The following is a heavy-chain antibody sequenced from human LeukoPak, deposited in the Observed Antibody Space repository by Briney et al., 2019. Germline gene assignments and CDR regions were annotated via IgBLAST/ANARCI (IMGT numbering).Heavy chain of an antibody. J-gene: IGHJ4*02. CDR2: IYYSGST. CDR1: GGSISTYY. V-gene: IGHV4-59*01. CDR3: ARGAVAGYLNAPLDY. Sequence: SETLSLTCTVSGGSISTYYWTWIRQPPGKGLEWIGYIYYSGSTNYNPSLKSRVTTSVDTSKNQFSLKLTSVTAAATAVYYCARGAVAGYLNAPLDYWGQGTLVTVSS. D-gene: IGHD6-13*01.